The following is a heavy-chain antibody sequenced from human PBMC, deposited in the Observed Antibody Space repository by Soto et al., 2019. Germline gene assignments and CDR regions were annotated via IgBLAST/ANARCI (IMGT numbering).Heavy chain of an antibody. J-gene: IGHJ4*02. D-gene: IGHD4-17*01. CDR2: ISSNGDST. Sequence: GGSLRLSCSASRFSFSMCSRHWGRQAPGKGLEYVSGISSNGDSTYYPDSVKGIFTISRDNSKNPLSLQMSSLRAVDTAVYSCVHPRYTVKTPPNWGQGTLLTVST. CDR1: RFSFSMCS. CDR3: VHPRYTVKTPPN. V-gene: IGHV3-64D*06.